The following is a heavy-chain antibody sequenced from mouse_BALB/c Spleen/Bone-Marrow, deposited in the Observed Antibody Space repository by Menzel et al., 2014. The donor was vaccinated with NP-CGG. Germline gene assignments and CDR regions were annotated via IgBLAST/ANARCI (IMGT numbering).Heavy chain of an antibody. CDR3: ASPYGYEDYSAMDY. J-gene: IGHJ4*01. CDR1: GYTFTSYW. D-gene: IGHD1-2*01. Sequence: QVQLQQSGAELAKPGASVKMSCKASGYTFTSYWMHWVKQRPGQVLEWSGYINPSTGYTEYSLKFKDKATLTADKSSSTAYIQLSSLTSEDSAVYYCASPYGYEDYSAMDYWGQGTSVTVSP. V-gene: IGHV1-7*01. CDR2: INPSTGYT.